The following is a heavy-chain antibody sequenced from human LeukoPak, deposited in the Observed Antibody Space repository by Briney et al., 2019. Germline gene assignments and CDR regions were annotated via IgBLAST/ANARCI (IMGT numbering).Heavy chain of an antibody. Sequence: GGSLRLSCAASGFTFDDYGMSWVRQAAGKGLEWVSGINWNGANTDYADSVKGRFTISRDNAKNSLYLQMNSLRAEDTALYYCARGFDGNFDFWGQGTLVTVSP. D-gene: IGHD3-9*01. J-gene: IGHJ4*02. V-gene: IGHV3-20*04. CDR2: INWNGANT. CDR3: ARGFDGNFDF. CDR1: GFTFDDYG.